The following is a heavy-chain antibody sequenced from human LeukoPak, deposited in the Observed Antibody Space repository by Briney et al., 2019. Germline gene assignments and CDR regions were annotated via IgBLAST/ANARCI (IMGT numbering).Heavy chain of an antibody. V-gene: IGHV1-2*02. J-gene: IGHJ6*03. CDR1: GYTFTGYD. CDR2: INPNSGGT. D-gene: IGHD6-13*01. Sequence: SVKVSCKASGYTFTGYDMHWVRQAPGQGLEWMGWINPNSGGTNYAQKFQGSVTMTTDTSISTAYMELSRLRSDDTAVYYCARELIAEAAPYYYYMDVWGKGTTVTVSS. CDR3: ARELIAEAAPYYYYMDV.